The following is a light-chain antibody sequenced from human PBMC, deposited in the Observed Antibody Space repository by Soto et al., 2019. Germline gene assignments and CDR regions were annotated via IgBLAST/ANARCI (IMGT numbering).Light chain of an antibody. Sequence: QPVLTQPPSVSGAPGQRVTISCTGSSSNIGAGYDVHWYQQLPGTAPKLLIYGNSNRPSGVPDRFSGSKSGTSASLAITGLQAEDEADYYCQSYDSSLSGGVFGTGTKVTV. V-gene: IGLV1-40*01. CDR2: GNS. J-gene: IGLJ1*01. CDR1: SSNIGAGYD. CDR3: QSYDSSLSGGV.